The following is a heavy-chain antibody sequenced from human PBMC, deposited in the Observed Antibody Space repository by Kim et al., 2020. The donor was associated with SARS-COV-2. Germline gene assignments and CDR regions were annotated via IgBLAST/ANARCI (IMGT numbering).Heavy chain of an antibody. D-gene: IGHD3-3*01. J-gene: IGHJ4*02. V-gene: IGHV5-51*01. CDR3: ARGRRDFWSGYYKGSVAGYFDY. Sequence: GESLKISCKGSGYSFTSYWIGWVRQMPGKGLEWMGIIYPGDSDTRYSPSFQGQVTISANKSISTAYLQWSSLKASDTAMYYCARGRRDFWSGYYKGSVAGYFDYWGQGTLVTVSS. CDR1: GYSFTSYW. CDR2: IYPGDSDT.